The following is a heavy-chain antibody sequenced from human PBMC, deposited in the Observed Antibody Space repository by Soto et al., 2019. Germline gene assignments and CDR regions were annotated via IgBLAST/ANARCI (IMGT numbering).Heavy chain of an antibody. Sequence: GASVKVSCKASGYTFTGYYMHWVRQAPGQGLEWMGWINPNSGGTNYAQKFQGWVTMTRDTSISTAYMELSRLRSDDTAVYYCAREGFRGDHGVYFDYWGQGTLVTVSS. D-gene: IGHD4-17*01. V-gene: IGHV1-2*04. CDR3: AREGFRGDHGVYFDY. CDR2: INPNSGGT. J-gene: IGHJ4*02. CDR1: GYTFTGYY.